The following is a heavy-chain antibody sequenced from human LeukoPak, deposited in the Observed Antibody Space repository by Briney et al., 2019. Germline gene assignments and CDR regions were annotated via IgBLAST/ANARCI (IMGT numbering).Heavy chain of an antibody. V-gene: IGHV1-69*05. CDR1: GGTFSSYA. CDR3: ARGVPLVYCSSTSCREFYP. D-gene: IGHD2-2*01. J-gene: IGHJ5*02. CDR2: IIPIFGTA. Sequence: SVKVSCKASGGTFSSYAISWVRQAPGQGLEGMGRIIPIFGTANYAQKFQGRVTITTDESPSTAYMELSSLRSEDTAVYYCARGVPLVYCSSTSCREFYPWGQGTLVTVSS.